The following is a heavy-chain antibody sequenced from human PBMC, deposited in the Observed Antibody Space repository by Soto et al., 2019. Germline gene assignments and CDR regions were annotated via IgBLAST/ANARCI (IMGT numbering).Heavy chain of an antibody. D-gene: IGHD2-15*01. V-gene: IGHV1-8*01. CDR1: GYTFTSYD. CDR3: ARDHGQWCSGGSCYHWFDP. J-gene: IGHJ5*02. Sequence: ASVKVSCKASGYTFTSYDINWVRQATGQGLEWMGWMNPNSGNTGYAQKYQGRVTMTRNTSISTAYMELRSLRSDDTAVYYCARDHGQWCSGGSCYHWFDPWGQGTLVTVSS. CDR2: MNPNSGNT.